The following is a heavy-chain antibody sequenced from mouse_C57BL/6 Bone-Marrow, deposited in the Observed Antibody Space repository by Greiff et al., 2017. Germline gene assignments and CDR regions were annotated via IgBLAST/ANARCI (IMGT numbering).Heavy chain of an antibody. CDR1: GFNIKDDY. D-gene: IGHD1-1*01. Sequence: VQLQQSGAELVRPGASVKLSCTASGFNIKDDYMHWVKQRPEQGLEWIGWIDPENGDTEYASKFQGKATITADTSSNTAYLQLSSLTSEDTAVYYGTPFCYGSSYWYCDVWGRGTTVTGSA. J-gene: IGHJ1*03. CDR2: IDPENGDT. V-gene: IGHV14-4*01. CDR3: TPFCYGSSYWYCDV.